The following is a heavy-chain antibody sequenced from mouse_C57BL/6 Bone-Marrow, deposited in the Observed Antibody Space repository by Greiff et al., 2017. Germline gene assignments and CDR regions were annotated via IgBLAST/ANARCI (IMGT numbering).Heavy chain of an antibody. D-gene: IGHD1-1*01. CDR3: TAFITTDAMDY. CDR1: GFNIKDYY. V-gene: IGHV14-1*01. Sequence: VQLKESGAELVRPGASVKLSCTASGFNIKDYYMHWVQQRPEQGLEWIGRIDPEDGDTEYAPKFQGKATMTADTSSNTAYLQLSSLTSEDTAVYYCTAFITTDAMDYWGQGTSVTVSS. CDR2: IDPEDGDT. J-gene: IGHJ4*01.